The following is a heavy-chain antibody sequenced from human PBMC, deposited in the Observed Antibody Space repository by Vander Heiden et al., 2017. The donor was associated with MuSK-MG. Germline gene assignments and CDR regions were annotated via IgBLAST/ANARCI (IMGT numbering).Heavy chain of an antibody. D-gene: IGHD6-13*01. Sequence: VQLVQSGGGVVQPRRSLRPPCAASGFTFSTYGMHWVRQAPGKGLEWVAVISDDGSRIKYADSVNGRFTISRDNSENMLYLQMNSLRAEDTAVYYCVKDEQQRICKKYYYYYMDVWGKGTTVTVSS. V-gene: IGHV3-30*18. J-gene: IGHJ6*03. CDR1: GFTFSTYG. CDR3: VKDEQQRICKKYYYYYMDV. CDR2: ISDDGSRI.